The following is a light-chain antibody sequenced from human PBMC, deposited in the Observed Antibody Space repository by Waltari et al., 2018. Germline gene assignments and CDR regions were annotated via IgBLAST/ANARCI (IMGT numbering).Light chain of an antibody. CDR2: QAS. J-gene: IGLJ1*01. Sequence: SYELTQPPSVSVSPGQTATLSCSATKLEDKYVCWYQQKPGQSPVLVMYQASKRPSGIPGRFSGSNSGDTATLTISGTQTLDEADYFCQTWDNTTVFGSGTRVTGL. CDR1: KLEDKY. CDR3: QTWDNTTV. V-gene: IGLV3-1*01.